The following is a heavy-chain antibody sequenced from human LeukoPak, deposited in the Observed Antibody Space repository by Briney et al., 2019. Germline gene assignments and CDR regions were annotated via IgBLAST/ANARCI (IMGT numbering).Heavy chain of an antibody. CDR1: GGSISSGGYY. D-gene: IGHD3-22*01. J-gene: IGHJ4*02. V-gene: IGHV4-30-2*01. Sequence: PSQTLSLTCTVSGGSISSGGYYWSWIRQPPGKGLEWIGEINHSGSTNYNPSLKSRVTISVDTSKNQFSLKLSSVTAADTAVYYCARARRYYDSSGYILIFDYWGQGTLVTVSS. CDR3: ARARRYYDSSGYILIFDY. CDR2: INHSGST.